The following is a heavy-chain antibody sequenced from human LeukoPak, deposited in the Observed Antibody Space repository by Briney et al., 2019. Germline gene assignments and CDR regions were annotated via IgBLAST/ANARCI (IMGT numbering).Heavy chain of an antibody. D-gene: IGHD2-2*01. CDR1: GYTFTGYY. J-gene: IGHJ6*02. CDR3: ARDVPAVTYYYYYYGMDV. CDR2: INPNSGGT. V-gene: IGHV1-2*02. Sequence: ASVKVSCKASGYTFTGYYMHWVRQAPGQGLEWMGWINPNSGGTNYAQKFQGRVTMTRDTSISTAYMELSRLRSDDTAVYYCARDVPAVTYYYYYYGMDVWGQGTTVTVSS.